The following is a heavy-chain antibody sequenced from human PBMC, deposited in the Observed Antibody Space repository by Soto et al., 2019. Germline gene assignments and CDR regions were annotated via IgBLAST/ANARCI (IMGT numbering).Heavy chain of an antibody. J-gene: IGHJ4*02. Sequence: GASVKVSWKASGDTFTGDYIHWVRQAPGQGLEWMGWINPISGGTKYAQKFQGRVTMTRDTSISTAYMELSRLRSDDTAVFYCARSSCTNGICLPSYYFDSWGQGTLVTVSS. CDR1: GDTFTGDY. V-gene: IGHV1-2*02. CDR3: ARSSCTNGICLPSYYFDS. CDR2: INPISGGT. D-gene: IGHD2-8*01.